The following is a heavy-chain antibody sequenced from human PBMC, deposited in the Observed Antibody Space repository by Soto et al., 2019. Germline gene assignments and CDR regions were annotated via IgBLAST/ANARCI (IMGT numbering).Heavy chain of an antibody. CDR2: INHSGST. D-gene: IGHD2-8*01. CDR1: GGSFSGYY. Sequence: SETLSLTCAVYGGSFSGYYWSWIRQPPGKGLEWIGEINHSGSTNYNPSLKSRVTISVDTSKNQFSLKLSSVTAADTAVYYCARGLVLMVYAIPTYYFDYWGQGTLVTVSS. V-gene: IGHV4-34*01. J-gene: IGHJ4*02. CDR3: ARGLVLMVYAIPTYYFDY.